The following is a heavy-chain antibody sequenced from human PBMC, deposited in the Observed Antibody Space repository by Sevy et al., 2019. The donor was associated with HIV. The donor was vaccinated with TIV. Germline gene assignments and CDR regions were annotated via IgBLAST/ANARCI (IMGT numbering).Heavy chain of an antibody. Sequence: GESLKISCKSSGYTFSDYWIAWVRQMPGKGLEWMGIIYPGDSDIRYSPSFQGQVIISADKSINTAYLQWRSLQASDTAMYYCARREACTADMDHWGQGTLVTVSS. V-gene: IGHV5-51*01. CDR2: IYPGDSDI. J-gene: IGHJ4*02. CDR1: GYTFSDYW. D-gene: IGHD2-8*02. CDR3: ARREACTADMDH.